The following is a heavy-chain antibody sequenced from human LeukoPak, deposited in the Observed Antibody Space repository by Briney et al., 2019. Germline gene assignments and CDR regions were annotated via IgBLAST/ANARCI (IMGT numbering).Heavy chain of an antibody. J-gene: IGHJ3*02. Sequence: GGSLRLSCAASGFTFSSYWMTWVRQAPGKGLECVANIKQDGSEEYYVDSVKGRFTISRDNAKNSLYLQMNSLRAEDTAVYYCATYWRYFDWLLSDIWGQGIMVTVSS. V-gene: IGHV3-7*05. CDR3: ATYWRYFDWLLSDI. D-gene: IGHD3-9*01. CDR2: IKQDGSEE. CDR1: GFTFSSYW.